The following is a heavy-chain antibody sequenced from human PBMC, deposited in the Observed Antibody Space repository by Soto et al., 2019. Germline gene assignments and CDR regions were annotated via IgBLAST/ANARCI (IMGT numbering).Heavy chain of an antibody. J-gene: IGHJ6*03. D-gene: IGHD3-16*01. CDR2: IKQDGSEK. CDR1: GFTFSSYW. Sequence: EVQLVESGGGLVQPGGSLRLSCAASGFTFSSYWMSWVRQAPGKGLGWVANIKQDGSEKYYVDSVKGRFTISRDSAEDSLMQQMNSLRGEETAVYDCARESFWRYDYYYFYVDFWGRGTTVTVSS. CDR3: ARESFWRYDYYYFYVDF. V-gene: IGHV3-7*01.